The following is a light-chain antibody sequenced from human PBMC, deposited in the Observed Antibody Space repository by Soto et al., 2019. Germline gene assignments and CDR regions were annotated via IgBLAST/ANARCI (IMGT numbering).Light chain of an antibody. CDR1: QDIGND. CDR3: LQYYTYPWT. V-gene: IGKV1-6*02. Sequence: IQMTQSPSSLSASVRDRVTITCRASQDIGNDLGWYQQKPGKAPNLLIYAASSLRSGVPSRFSGSGSGTHFTLTSNSLQAEDSATYFCLQYYTYPWTFGQGTKVEIK. CDR2: AAS. J-gene: IGKJ1*01.